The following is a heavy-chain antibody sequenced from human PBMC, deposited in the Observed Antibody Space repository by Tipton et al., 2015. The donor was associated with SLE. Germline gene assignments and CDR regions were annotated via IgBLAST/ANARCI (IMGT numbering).Heavy chain of an antibody. CDR3: ARVSSGWFCDY. CDR2: INQDGSEK. CDR1: GFTFSSYW. V-gene: IGHV3-7*03. Sequence: GSLRLSCAASGFTFSSYWMSWVRQAPGKGLEWVANINQDGSEKYYVDSVKGRFTISRDNAKNSLYLQMNSLRAEDTAVYYCARVSSGWFCDYWGQGTLVTVSS. D-gene: IGHD6-19*01. J-gene: IGHJ4*02.